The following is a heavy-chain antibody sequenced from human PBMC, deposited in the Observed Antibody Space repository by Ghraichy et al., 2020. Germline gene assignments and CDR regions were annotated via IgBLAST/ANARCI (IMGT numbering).Heavy chain of an antibody. CDR3: ARDVNWAFDY. J-gene: IGHJ4*02. V-gene: IGHV3-48*02. D-gene: IGHD7-27*01. Sequence: GESLNISCAASGFTFNSYSVNWVRQAPGKGLEWISYISSTSTYISYADSVKGRFTISRDNAKNSLYLQMNSLRDEETALYYCARDVNWAFDYWGRGALVTVSS. CDR1: GFTFNSYS. CDR2: ISSTSTYI.